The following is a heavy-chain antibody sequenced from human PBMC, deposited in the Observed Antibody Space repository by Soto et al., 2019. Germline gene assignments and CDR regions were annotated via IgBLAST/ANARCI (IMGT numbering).Heavy chain of an antibody. Sequence: QMQLQESGPGLVKPSETLSLTCAVSGGPISSGTYSWGWIRQPPGKSLEWIGTIYYHGNTYSNPSLKSRVTISVDTSNNQLSLRLRSVTAADTAIYYCARHDGFSSGWVFDYWGHGTLVTVSS. V-gene: IGHV4-39*01. J-gene: IGHJ4*01. CDR2: IYYHGNT. CDR3: ARHDGFSSGWVFDY. D-gene: IGHD6-19*01. CDR1: GGPISSGTYS.